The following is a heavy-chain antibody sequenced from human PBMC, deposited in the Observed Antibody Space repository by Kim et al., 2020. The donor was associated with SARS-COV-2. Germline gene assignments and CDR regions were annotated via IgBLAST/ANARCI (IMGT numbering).Heavy chain of an antibody. CDR3: TKDPRYDISWYWDY. J-gene: IGHJ4*02. Sequence: ANSVMGRFTISRDNSKNTVYLQMNSLRVEDTALYYCTKDPRYDISWYWDYWGRGTLVTVSS. D-gene: IGHD6-13*01. V-gene: IGHV3-23*01.